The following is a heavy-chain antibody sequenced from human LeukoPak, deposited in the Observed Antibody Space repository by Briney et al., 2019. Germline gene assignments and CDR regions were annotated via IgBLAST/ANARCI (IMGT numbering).Heavy chain of an antibody. J-gene: IGHJ4*02. CDR2: INHSGST. V-gene: IGHV4-34*01. Sequence: SETLSLTCAVYGGSFSGYYWSWIRQPPGKGLEWIGEINHSGSTNYNPSLKSRVTISVDTSKNQFSLKLSSVTAADTAVYYCARLRYFDWLHPRTYYFDYWGQGTLVTVSS. CDR3: ARLRYFDWLHPRTYYFDY. CDR1: GGSFSGYY. D-gene: IGHD3-9*01.